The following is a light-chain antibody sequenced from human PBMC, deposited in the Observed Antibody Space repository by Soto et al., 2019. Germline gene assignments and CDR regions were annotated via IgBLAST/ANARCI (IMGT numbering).Light chain of an antibody. Sequence: QSALTQPASVSGSPGQSISFSCSGTSSDVGSSNLVSWYQQHPGKAPKLMIYEAIKRPSEVSNRFSGSKSGNTASLTISGLQAEDEADYYCCSYAGSHVVFGGGTKVTVL. CDR1: SSDVGSSNL. CDR3: CSYAGSHVV. V-gene: IGLV2-23*01. J-gene: IGLJ2*01. CDR2: EAI.